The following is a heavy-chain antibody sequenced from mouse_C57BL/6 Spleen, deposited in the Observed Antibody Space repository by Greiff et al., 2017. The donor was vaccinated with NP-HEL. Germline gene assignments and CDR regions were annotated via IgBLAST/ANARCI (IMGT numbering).Heavy chain of an antibody. D-gene: IGHD4-1*01. J-gene: IGHJ3*01. CDR3: AREGKLAWFAY. V-gene: IGHV1-82*01. CDR2: IYPGDGDT. CDR1: GYAFSSSW. Sequence: VQLQQSGPELVKPGASVKISCKASGYAFSSSWMNWVKQRPGKGLEWIGRIYPGDGDTNYNGKFKGKATLTADKSSSTAYMQLSSLTSEDSAVYVCAREGKLAWFAYWGQGTLVTVSA.